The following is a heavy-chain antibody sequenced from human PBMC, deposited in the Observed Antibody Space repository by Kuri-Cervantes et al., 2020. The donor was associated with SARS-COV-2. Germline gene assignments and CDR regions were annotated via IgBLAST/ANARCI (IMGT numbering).Heavy chain of an antibody. D-gene: IGHD6-6*01. J-gene: IGHJ6*02. CDR3: AKDKKLEYSSSFGDGMDV. CDR1: GFTFSSYA. CDR2: ISWDGGST. Sequence: GESLKISCAASGFTFSSYAMHWVRQAPGKGLEWVSLISWDGGSTYYAVSVKGRFTISRDNSKNSLYLQMNSLRAEDTALYYCAKDKKLEYSSSFGDGMDVWGQGTTVTVSS. V-gene: IGHV3-43D*04.